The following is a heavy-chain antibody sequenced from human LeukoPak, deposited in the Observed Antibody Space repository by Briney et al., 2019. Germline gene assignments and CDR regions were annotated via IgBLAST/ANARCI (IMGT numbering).Heavy chain of an antibody. CDR2: ISGSGGST. CDR3: XXXXXXXXXXDX. CDR1: GFTFRSYA. J-gene: IGHJ4*02. V-gene: IGHV3-23*01. Sequence: GGSLRLSCAASGFTFRSYAMSWVRQAPGKGLEWVSAISGSGGSTYYADSVKGRFTISRDNSKNTLYLQMNSLRAEDTAVYYCXXXXXXXXXXDXXXQGTLVXV.